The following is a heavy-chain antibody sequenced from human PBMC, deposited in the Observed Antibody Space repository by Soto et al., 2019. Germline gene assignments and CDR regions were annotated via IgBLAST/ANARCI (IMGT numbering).Heavy chain of an antibody. CDR3: AKKDGTDGYYDAFDI. J-gene: IGHJ3*02. CDR1: GFTSSTYA. Sequence: GGSLRLSCTASGFTSSTYAMSWVRQAPGKGLEWVSSISGGGGSTYHADFVKGRFTISRDNSKNTLYLQMTSLRAEDTALYYCAKKDGTDGYYDAFDIWGRGTMVTVSS. V-gene: IGHV3-23*01. D-gene: IGHD3-22*01. CDR2: ISGGGGST.